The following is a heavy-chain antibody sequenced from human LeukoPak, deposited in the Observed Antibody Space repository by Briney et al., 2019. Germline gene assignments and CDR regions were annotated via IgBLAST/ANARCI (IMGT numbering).Heavy chain of an antibody. Sequence: GGSLRLSCAASGITFSSYSMNWVHQAPGKGLEWVSYISSSSSTIYYADFVKGRFTISRDNAKNSLYLQMNSLRDEDTAVYYCARDPPDIGGLVYGSGSYHDYWGQGTLVTVSS. CDR3: ARDPPDIGGLVYGSGSYHDY. J-gene: IGHJ4*02. CDR2: ISSSSSTI. D-gene: IGHD3-10*01. CDR1: GITFSSYS. V-gene: IGHV3-48*02.